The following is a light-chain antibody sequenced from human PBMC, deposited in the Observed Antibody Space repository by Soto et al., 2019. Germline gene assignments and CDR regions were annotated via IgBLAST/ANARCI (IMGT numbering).Light chain of an antibody. CDR2: GAS. CDR1: QSVAANY. Sequence: EIVLTQSPGTLSLSPGERATLSCRASQSVAANYLAWYQQKPGQAPSLLIYGASTRATGIPARFSGSGSGTEFTLTINSLQSEDFAVYYCQQYSNWPLTFGGGTKV. J-gene: IGKJ4*01. CDR3: QQYSNWPLT. V-gene: IGKV3-15*01.